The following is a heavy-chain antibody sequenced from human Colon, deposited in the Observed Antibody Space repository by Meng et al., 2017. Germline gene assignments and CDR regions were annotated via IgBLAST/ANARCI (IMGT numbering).Heavy chain of an antibody. Sequence: QGQLQESGPGLVRPSETLSLTCNVSGGSVSSASYYWSWIRRPPGKGLEWIGLIHYSGSRNYNPSLKSRVTMSVDTSKNQVSLRLTSVTAADTAVYYCARFYGSGTFEVHDYWGQGTLVTVSS. J-gene: IGHJ4*02. CDR1: GGSVSSASYY. CDR3: ARFYGSGTFEVHDY. V-gene: IGHV4-61*01. D-gene: IGHD3-10*01. CDR2: IHYSGSR.